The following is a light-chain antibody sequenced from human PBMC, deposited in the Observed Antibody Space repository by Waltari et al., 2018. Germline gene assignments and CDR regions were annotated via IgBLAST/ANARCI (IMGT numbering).Light chain of an antibody. V-gene: IGKV3-20*01. CDR2: GAS. Sequence: EIVLTQAPGTLSLSPGERATLSCRASQSVSRALAWYQQNPGQAPRLLIYGASNRATGNPDRFSGSESGTDFSLIISRLEPEDFAVYYCQHYVSLPVTFGQGTKVEIK. CDR3: QHYVSLPVT. J-gene: IGKJ1*01. CDR1: QSVSRA.